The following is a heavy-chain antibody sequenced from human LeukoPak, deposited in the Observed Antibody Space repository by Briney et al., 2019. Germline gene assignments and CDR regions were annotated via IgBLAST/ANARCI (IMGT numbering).Heavy chain of an antibody. V-gene: IGHV1-69*13. CDR3: ARLTYGSGSYSLYYYYYYMDV. J-gene: IGHJ6*03. D-gene: IGHD3-10*01. CDR1: GGTFSSYA. CDR2: IIPIFGTA. Sequence: SVKVSCKASGGTFSSYAISWVRQAPGQGLEWMGGIIPIFGTANYAQKFQGRVTITADESTSTAYMELSSLRSEDTAVYYCARLTYGSGSYSLYYYYYYMDVWGKGTTVTVSS.